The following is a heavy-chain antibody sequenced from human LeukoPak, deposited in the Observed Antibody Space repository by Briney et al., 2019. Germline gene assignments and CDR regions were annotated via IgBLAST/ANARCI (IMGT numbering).Heavy chain of an antibody. Sequence: SVKVSCTASGGTFSSYAISWVRQAPGQGLEWMGRIIPILGIANYAQKFQGRVTITADKSTSTAYMELSSLRSEDTAVYYCARSGIVATITHWFDPWGQGTLVTVSS. J-gene: IGHJ5*02. CDR3: ARSGIVATITHWFDP. D-gene: IGHD5-12*01. CDR2: IIPILGIA. V-gene: IGHV1-69*04. CDR1: GGTFSSYA.